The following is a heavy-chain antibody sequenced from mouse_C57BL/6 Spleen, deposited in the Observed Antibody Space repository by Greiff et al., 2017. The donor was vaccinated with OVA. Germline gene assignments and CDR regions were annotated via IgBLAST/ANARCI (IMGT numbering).Heavy chain of an antibody. CDR2: IDPETGGT. CDR3: TRDDGYYFAD. J-gene: IGHJ3*01. Sequence: QVQLQQSGAELVRPGASVTLSCKASGYTFTDYGMHWVKQTPVHGLEWIGAIDPETGGTAYNQKFKGKAILTADKSSSTAYMELRSLTSEDSAVYYCTRDDGYYFADWGQGTLVTVSA. CDR1: GYTFTDYG. D-gene: IGHD2-3*01. V-gene: IGHV1-15*01.